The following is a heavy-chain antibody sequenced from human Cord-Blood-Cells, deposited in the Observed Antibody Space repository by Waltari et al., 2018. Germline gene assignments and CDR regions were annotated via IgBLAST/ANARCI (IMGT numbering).Heavy chain of an antibody. D-gene: IGHD1-26*01. CDR1: GYTSTSYA. CDR3: ARSGSYYYYGMDV. V-gene: IGHV1-3*01. Sequence: QVQLVQSGAEVKKPGASVKVSCKATGYTSTSYAMHWVRQAPGQRLEWMGWINAGNGNTKYSQKFQGRVTITRDTSASTAYMELSSLRSEDTAVYYCARSGSYYYYGMDVWGQGTTVTVSS. CDR2: INAGNGNT. J-gene: IGHJ6*02.